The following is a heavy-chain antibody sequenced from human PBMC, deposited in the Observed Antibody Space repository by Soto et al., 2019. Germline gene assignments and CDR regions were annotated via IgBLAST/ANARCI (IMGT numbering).Heavy chain of an antibody. Sequence: DVQLLESGGGLVQPGGSLRLSCAAAGFTFDSYDMTWVRQAPGKGLEWVSTISAGGGSTYYADSVKGRLTISRDNSKTTVELHRSSLRAHYTAVDFSAAARPPVPGFPPAYPNYWCLGTLVSVS. CDR1: GFTFDSYD. J-gene: IGHJ4*02. D-gene: IGHD2-2*01. V-gene: IGHV3-23*01. CDR2: ISAGGGST. CDR3: AAARPPVPGFPPAYPNY.